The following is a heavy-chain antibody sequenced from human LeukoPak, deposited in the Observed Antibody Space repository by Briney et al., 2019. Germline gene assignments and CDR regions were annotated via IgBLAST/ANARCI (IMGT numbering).Heavy chain of an antibody. J-gene: IGHJ2*01. CDR1: GGSISTYY. V-gene: IGHV4-59*12. CDR2: IYYSGST. D-gene: IGHD3-3*01. CDR3: ARGPYDFWSGYSYWYFDL. Sequence: TSETLSLTCTVSGGSISTYYGNWIRQAPGKGLEWIGYIYYSGSTNYNPSLKSRVTISVDTSKNQFSLKLSSVTAADTAVYYCARGPYDFWSGYSYWYFDLWGRGTLVTVSS.